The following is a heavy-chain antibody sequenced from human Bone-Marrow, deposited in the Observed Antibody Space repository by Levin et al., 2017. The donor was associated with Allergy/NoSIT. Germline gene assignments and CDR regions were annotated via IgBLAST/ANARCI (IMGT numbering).Heavy chain of an antibody. CDR3: ARDRSDFWSGYIGGWFDP. CDR1: GGTFSSYA. J-gene: IGHJ5*02. D-gene: IGHD3-3*01. V-gene: IGHV1-69*06. CDR2: IIPIFGTA. Sequence: KISCKASGGTFSSYAISWVRQAPGQGLEWMGGIIPIFGTANYAQKFQGRVTITADKSTSTAYMELSSLRSEDTAVYYCARDRSDFWSGYIGGWFDPWGQGTLVTVSS.